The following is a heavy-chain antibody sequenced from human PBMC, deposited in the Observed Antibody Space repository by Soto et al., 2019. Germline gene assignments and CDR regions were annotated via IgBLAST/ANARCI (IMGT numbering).Heavy chain of an antibody. D-gene: IGHD3-10*02. Sequence: SETMSLTCTVSGGSISSGGYYWSWIRQHPGKGLEWIGYIYYSGSTYYNPSLKSRVTISVDTSKNQFSLKLSSVTAADTAVYYCARSPETLFPFDYWGQGTLVTVSS. CDR2: IYYSGST. J-gene: IGHJ4*02. V-gene: IGHV4-31*03. CDR3: ARSPETLFPFDY. CDR1: GGSISSGGYY.